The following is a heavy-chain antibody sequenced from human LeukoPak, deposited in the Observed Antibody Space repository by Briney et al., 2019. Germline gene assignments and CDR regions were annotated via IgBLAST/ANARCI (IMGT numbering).Heavy chain of an antibody. V-gene: IGHV4-38-2*02. Sequence: SETLSLTCGLSGYSISSGYYWGWIRQPPGKGLEWIGKIYHGGSTYYNPSLKSRVTISLDPSKNQFSLKLSSVTAADTAVYYCAREETSGYYEEEWGQGTLVTVSS. CDR3: AREETSGYYEEE. D-gene: IGHD3-3*01. J-gene: IGHJ4*02. CDR1: GYSISSGYY. CDR2: IYHGGST.